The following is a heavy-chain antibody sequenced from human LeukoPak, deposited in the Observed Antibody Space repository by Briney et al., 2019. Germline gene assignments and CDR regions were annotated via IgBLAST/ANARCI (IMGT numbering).Heavy chain of an antibody. CDR1: GFTFSSTT. V-gene: IGHV3-23*01. CDR3: ARYDNGKDYFDY. CDR2: ITAIDGRT. J-gene: IGHJ4*02. D-gene: IGHD1-1*01. Sequence: GGSLRLSCVASGFTFSSTTMGWVRQAPGRGLEWVSSITAIDGRTYCADSVRGRFTISRDNSKNTVYLQLNSLRAGDTAIYYCARYDNGKDYFDYWGQGTLVTVSS.